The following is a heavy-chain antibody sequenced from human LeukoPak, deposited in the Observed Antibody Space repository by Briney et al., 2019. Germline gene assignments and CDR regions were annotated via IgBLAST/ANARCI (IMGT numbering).Heavy chain of an antibody. CDR1: GGSVGSGDYY. D-gene: IGHD1-26*01. CDR3: ARDQGGSSYRHAFDV. J-gene: IGHJ3*01. V-gene: IGHV4-61*08. Sequence: PPETLSLTCTVSGGSVGSGDYYWSWIRQPPGKGLEWIGYMYYTGSSNYNPSLKGRVTISIDTSKNQFSLKVSSVTAADTAVYYCARDQGGSSYRHAFDVWGQGTMVTVSS. CDR2: MYYTGSS.